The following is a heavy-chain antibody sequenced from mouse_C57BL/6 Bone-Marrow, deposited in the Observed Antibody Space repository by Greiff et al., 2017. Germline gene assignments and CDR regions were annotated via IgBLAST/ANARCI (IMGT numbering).Heavy chain of an antibody. CDR2: IWTGGGT. Sequence: VHLVESGPGLVAPSQSLSITCTVSGFSLTSYAISWVRQPPGKGLEWLGVIWTGGGTNYNSALKSRLSISKDNSKSQVFLKMNSLQTDDTARYYCARKGDYGSHYAMDYWGQGTSVTVSS. CDR1: GFSLTSYA. V-gene: IGHV2-9-1*01. J-gene: IGHJ4*01. CDR3: ARKGDYGSHYAMDY. D-gene: IGHD1-1*01.